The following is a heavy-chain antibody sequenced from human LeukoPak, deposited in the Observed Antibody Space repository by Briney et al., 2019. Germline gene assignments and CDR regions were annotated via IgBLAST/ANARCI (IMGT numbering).Heavy chain of an antibody. V-gene: IGHV3-23*01. D-gene: IGHD3-22*01. CDR1: GFTFSSYA. CDR3: AKDNPYYDSSGYCYGVTSPDDY. Sequence: GGSLRLSCAASGFTFSSYAMSWVRQAPGKGLEWVSAISGSGGSTYYADSVKGRFTISRDNSKNTLYLQMNSLRAEDTAVYYCAKDNPYYDSSGYCYGVTSPDDYWGQGTLVTVSS. J-gene: IGHJ4*02. CDR2: ISGSGGST.